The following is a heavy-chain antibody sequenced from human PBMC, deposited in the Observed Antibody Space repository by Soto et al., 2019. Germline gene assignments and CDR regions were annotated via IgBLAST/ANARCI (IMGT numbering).Heavy chain of an antibody. V-gene: IGHV6-1*01. CDR2: TYYRSKWNN. CDR1: GDSVSSNGAA. D-gene: IGHD1-1*01. Sequence: PSQTLSLTCAISGDSVSSNGAAWNWIRQSPSRGLQWLGRTYYRSKWNNDYAVSVKSRITIRPDTSMDQFSLQLNSVTPEDTAVYYSSRRHAGTMEVWVQGTTVTVSS. J-gene: IGHJ6*02. CDR3: SRRHAGTMEV.